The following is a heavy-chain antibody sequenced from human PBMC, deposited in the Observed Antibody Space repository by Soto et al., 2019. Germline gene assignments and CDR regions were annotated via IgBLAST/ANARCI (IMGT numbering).Heavy chain of an antibody. CDR1: GFTFSDYA. D-gene: IGHD2-2*02. CDR3: ANVPIWCSSTSCYTEGFDY. CDR2: ISAGGST. J-gene: IGHJ4*02. Sequence: GGSLRLSCTASGFTFSDYAMSWVRQPPGKGLEWVSVISAGGSTYYADSVKGRFTVSRANSKNTLYLQMNSLRAEDTAVYYCANVPIWCSSTSCYTEGFDYWGQGALVTVSS. V-gene: IGHV3-23*01.